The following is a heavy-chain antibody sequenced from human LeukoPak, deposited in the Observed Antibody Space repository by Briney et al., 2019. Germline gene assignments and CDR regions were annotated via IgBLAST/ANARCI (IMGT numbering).Heavy chain of an antibody. CDR1: GFTFSSYG. D-gene: IGHD4-17*01. CDR2: ISYDGSTK. V-gene: IGHV3-30*18. Sequence: AGGSLRLPCAASGFTFSSYGMHWVRQAPGKGLEWVAVISYDGSTKYYADSVKGRFTISRDNSKNTLYLQMNSLRPEDTAVYFCAKDESTVTTIDYWGQGTLVTVSS. CDR3: AKDESTVTTIDY. J-gene: IGHJ4*02.